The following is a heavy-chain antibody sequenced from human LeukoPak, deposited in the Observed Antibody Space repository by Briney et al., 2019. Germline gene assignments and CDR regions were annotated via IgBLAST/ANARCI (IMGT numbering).Heavy chain of an antibody. V-gene: IGHV4-31*03. J-gene: IGHJ5*01. D-gene: IGHD1-14*01. CDR2: VHHSGVT. Sequence: SETLSLTCTASGDSIVRGDYYWSWLRQHPGKGLEWIGYVHHSGVTRYSSSLKSRVDLSADATKGQFSLKMISLTAADAAVYCARGANHPFDPWGQGTLVTVSS. CDR1: GDSIVRGDYY. CDR3: ARGANHPFDP.